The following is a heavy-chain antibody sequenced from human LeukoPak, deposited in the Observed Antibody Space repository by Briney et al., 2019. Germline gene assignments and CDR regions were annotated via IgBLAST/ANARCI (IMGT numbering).Heavy chain of an antibody. V-gene: IGHV3-30*18. CDR1: GFTFSSYG. CDR2: ISYDGSNK. CDR3: AKDQDELVPDY. D-gene: IGHD3-9*01. Sequence: GGSLRLSCAASGFTFSSYGMHWVRQAPGKGLEWVAVISYDGSNKYYADSVKGRFTISRDNSKNTLYLQMNSLRAEDTAVYYCAKDQDELVPDYWGQGTLVTVSS. J-gene: IGHJ4*02.